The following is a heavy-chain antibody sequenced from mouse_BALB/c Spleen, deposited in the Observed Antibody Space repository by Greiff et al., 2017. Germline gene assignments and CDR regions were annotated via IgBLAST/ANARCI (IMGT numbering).Heavy chain of an antibody. CDR2: IRSKSNNYAT. Sequence: EVKLVESGGGLVQPKGSLKLSCAASGFTFNTYAMNWVRQAPGKGLEWVARIRSKSNNYATYYADSVKDRFTISRDDSQSMLYLQMNNLKTEDTAMYYCVRHDDYDYWYFDVWGAGTTVTVSS. D-gene: IGHD2-4*01. CDR1: GFTFNTYA. CDR3: VRHDDYDYWYFDV. J-gene: IGHJ1*01. V-gene: IGHV10-1*02.